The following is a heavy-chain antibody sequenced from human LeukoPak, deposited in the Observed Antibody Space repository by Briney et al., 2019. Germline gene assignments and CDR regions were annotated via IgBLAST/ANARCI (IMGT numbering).Heavy chain of an antibody. CDR2: ISGSAVST. J-gene: IGHJ4*02. Sequence: GGSLRLSCAASGFTFSSYGMSWDRQAPGKGLEWVSAISGSAVSTYYADSVKGRFTISRDNSKNTLYLQMSSLRVEDTAVYYCAKAVPKAVVTPSFDYWGQGTLVTVSS. CDR1: GFTFSSYG. D-gene: IGHD4-23*01. V-gene: IGHV3-23*01. CDR3: AKAVPKAVVTPSFDY.